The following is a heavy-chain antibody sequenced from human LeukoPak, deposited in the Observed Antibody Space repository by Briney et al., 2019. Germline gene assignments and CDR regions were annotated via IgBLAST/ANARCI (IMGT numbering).Heavy chain of an antibody. D-gene: IGHD1/OR15-1a*01. CDR1: GGSISSSS. V-gene: IGHV3-73*01. Sequence: PSETLSLTCTVSGGSISSSSYYWGWIRQPPGKGLEWIGSIRSKTHSYATTYAASLKGRFTISRDDSKNRAYLQMSSLKTDDTAVYYCTRRSITSTGTDDYWGQGTLVAVSS. CDR2: IRSKTHSYAT. CDR3: TRRSITSTGTDDY. J-gene: IGHJ4*02.